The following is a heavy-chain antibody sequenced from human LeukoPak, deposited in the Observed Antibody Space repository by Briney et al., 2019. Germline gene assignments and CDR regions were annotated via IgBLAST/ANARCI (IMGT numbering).Heavy chain of an antibody. D-gene: IGHD5-18*01. V-gene: IGHV3-30*04. CDR1: GFTFSSYA. CDR2: ISYDGSNK. J-gene: IGHJ4*02. Sequence: GRSLRLSCAASGFTFSSYAMHWVRQAPGKGLEWVAVISYDGSNKYYADSVKGRFTISRDNSKNTLYLQMNSLRAEDTAVYYCARDDTPTGWDAAMVNGFDYWGQGTLVTVSS. CDR3: ARDDTPTGWDAAMVNGFDY.